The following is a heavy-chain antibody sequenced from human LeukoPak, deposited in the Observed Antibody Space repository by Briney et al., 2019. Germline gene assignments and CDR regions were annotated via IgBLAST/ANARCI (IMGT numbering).Heavy chain of an antibody. CDR2: ISSSGSST. D-gene: IGHD2-2*01. Sequence: GGSLRLSCAASGFTFSDYYMNWIRQAPGKGLEWISYISSSGSSTYYADSVKGRFTISRDNAKNSLYLQMNSLRAEDTAVYYCARGSRSSSPLNFDYWGQGTLVTVSS. CDR3: ARGSRSSSPLNFDY. V-gene: IGHV3-11*04. J-gene: IGHJ4*02. CDR1: GFTFSDYY.